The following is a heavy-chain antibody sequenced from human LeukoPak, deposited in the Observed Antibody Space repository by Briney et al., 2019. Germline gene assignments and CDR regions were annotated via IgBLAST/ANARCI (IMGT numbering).Heavy chain of an antibody. CDR3: ARDIFEGPGGFDP. CDR1: GGTFSSYA. Sequence: SVKVSCKASGGTFSSYAISWVRQAPGQGLEWMGRIIPIFGTANYAQRFQGRGTITTDESTSTAYMELSSLRSEDTAVYYCARDIFEGPGGFDPWGQGTLVTVSS. CDR2: IIPIFGTA. J-gene: IGHJ5*02. D-gene: IGHD3-10*01. V-gene: IGHV1-69*05.